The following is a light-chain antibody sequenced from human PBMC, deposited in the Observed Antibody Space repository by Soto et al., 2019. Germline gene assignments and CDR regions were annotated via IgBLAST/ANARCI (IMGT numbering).Light chain of an antibody. CDR2: GAS. V-gene: IGKV1-6*01. J-gene: IGKJ5*01. CDR1: QDIRNY. CDR3: LQDRSHFWT. Sequence: AIQVTQSPTSLSASVGDRVTITCRSSQDIRNYLGWYQQKPGKAPQLLIYGASSLQRGVSSRFSGSGFGTDFTLTISSLQPEDSATYYCLQDRSHFWTFGQGTRLEIK.